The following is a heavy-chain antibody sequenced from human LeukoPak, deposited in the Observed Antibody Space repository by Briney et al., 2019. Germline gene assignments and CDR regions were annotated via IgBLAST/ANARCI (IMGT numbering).Heavy chain of an antibody. J-gene: IGHJ6*03. CDR2: INQDEI. CDR3: AREGMVRGVLYYYYYYMDV. CDR1: GFTFSSSW. Sequence: GGSLRLSCVASGFTFSSSWMSWVRQGPGKGLEWVASINQDEIHYVDAVRGRFTISRDNAKNSLYLQMNSLTADDTAVYYCAREGMVRGVLYYYYYYMDVWGKGTTVTISS. V-gene: IGHV3-7*01. D-gene: IGHD3-10*01.